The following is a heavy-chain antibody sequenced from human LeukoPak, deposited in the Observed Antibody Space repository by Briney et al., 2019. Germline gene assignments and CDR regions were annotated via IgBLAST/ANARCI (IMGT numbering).Heavy chain of an antibody. D-gene: IGHD4-23*01. CDR3: ARGPSDYGGNESY. V-gene: IGHV4-4*02. CDR2: MYLGGTT. J-gene: IGHJ4*02. CDR1: GDSINSLDL. Sequence: PSETLSLTCTVSGDSINSLDLWSWVRQPPGKGLEWIGEMYLGGTTHSNPSVKSRVTISIDKSKNQFFLNLSSVTAADTAVYYCARGPSDYGGNESYWGQGTLVTVSS.